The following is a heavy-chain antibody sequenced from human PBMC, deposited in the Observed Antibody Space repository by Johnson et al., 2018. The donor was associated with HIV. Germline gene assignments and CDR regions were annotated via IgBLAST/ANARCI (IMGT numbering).Heavy chain of an antibody. CDR2: ISYDGSKK. Sequence: QVYLVESGGGVVQPGRSLRLSCAASGFTFSSYAMHWVRQAPGKGLEWVAVISYDGSKKYYADSVKGRFAISRDNSKNTLHLQMNSLRAEDTAVYYCASGEDYGGNYGAFDIWGQGTMVTVSS. V-gene: IGHV3-30*09. CDR1: GFTFSSYA. CDR3: ASGEDYGGNYGAFDI. D-gene: IGHD4-23*01. J-gene: IGHJ3*02.